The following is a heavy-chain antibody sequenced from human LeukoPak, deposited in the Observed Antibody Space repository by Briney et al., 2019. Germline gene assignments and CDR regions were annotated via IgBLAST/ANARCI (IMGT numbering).Heavy chain of an antibody. D-gene: IGHD3-22*01. CDR1: GYTFTGFY. Sequence: ASARVSCKASGYTFTGFYMHWVRQAPGQGLEWMGWIDPNIGTTKYSQKFQGRVTMTRDTSISEVYMELSRLRSDDTAVYYCARLLEHYYFDASGYYDDDYWGQGTPIIVSS. V-gene: IGHV1-2*02. CDR3: ARLLEHYYFDASGYYDDDY. J-gene: IGHJ4*02. CDR2: IDPNIGTT.